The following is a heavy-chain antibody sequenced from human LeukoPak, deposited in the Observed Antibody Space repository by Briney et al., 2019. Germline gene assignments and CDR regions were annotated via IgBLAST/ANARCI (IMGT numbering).Heavy chain of an antibody. D-gene: IGHD3-10*01. J-gene: IGHJ6*02. CDR3: ARWLLWFGELSYYYYGMDV. Sequence: ASVNVSCKSSGYTFTGYYMHWLRQAPGQGLEWMGRINPNSGGTNYAQKFQGRVTMTRDTSISTAYMELSRLRSDDTAVYYCARWLLWFGELSYYYYGMDVWGQGTTVTVSS. CDR1: GYTFTGYY. V-gene: IGHV1-2*06. CDR2: INPNSGGT.